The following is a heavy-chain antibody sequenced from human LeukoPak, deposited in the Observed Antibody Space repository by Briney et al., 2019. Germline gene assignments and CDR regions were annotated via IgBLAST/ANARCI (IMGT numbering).Heavy chain of an antibody. V-gene: IGHV4-30-4*08. CDR2: IYYSGST. CDR3: AREVVSYAFDI. J-gene: IGHJ3*02. CDR1: GGSISSGDYY. D-gene: IGHD3-22*01. Sequence: SETLSLTCTVSGGSISSGDYYWSWIRQPPGKGLEWIGYIYYSGSTYYNPSLKSRVTISVDTSKNQFSLKLSSVTAADTAVYYCAREVVSYAFDIWDQGTMVTVSS.